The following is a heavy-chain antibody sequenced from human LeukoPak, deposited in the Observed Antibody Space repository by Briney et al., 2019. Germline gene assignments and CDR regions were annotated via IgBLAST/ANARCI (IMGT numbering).Heavy chain of an antibody. V-gene: IGHV1-46*01. J-gene: IGHJ6*04. CDR2: INPSGGST. Sequence: ASVKVSCKASGYTFTSYYMHWVRQAPGQGLEWVGIINPSGGSTSYAQKFQGRVTMTRDTSTSTVYMELSSLRSEDTAVYYCARGYCSSTSCYLSYYYYGMDVWGKGTTVTVSS. CDR1: GYTFTSYY. D-gene: IGHD2-2*01. CDR3: ARGYCSSTSCYLSYYYYGMDV.